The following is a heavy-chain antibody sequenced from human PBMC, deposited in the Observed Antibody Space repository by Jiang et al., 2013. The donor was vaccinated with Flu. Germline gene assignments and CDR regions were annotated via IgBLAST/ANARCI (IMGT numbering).Heavy chain of an antibody. CDR1: GGSISSDSDY. CDR3: ARAVAGTWDY. D-gene: IGHD6-19*01. CDR2: IYYSGST. J-gene: IGHJ4*02. Sequence: LLKPSETLSLTCTVSGGSISSDSDYWGWIRQPPGKGLEWIGSIYYSGSTYYNPSLKSRVTISVDTSKNQFSLKLSSVTAADTAVYYCARAVAGTWDYWGQGTLVTVSS. V-gene: IGHV4-39*01.